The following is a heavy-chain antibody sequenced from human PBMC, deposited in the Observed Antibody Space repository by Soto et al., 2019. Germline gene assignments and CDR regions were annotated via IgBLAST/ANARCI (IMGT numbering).Heavy chain of an antibody. V-gene: IGHV4-34*01. CDR1: GGSFSGYY. CDR3: ASTDFGVGYYYYGMDV. J-gene: IGHJ6*04. Sequence: SETLSLTCAVYGGSFSGYYWSWIRQPPGKGLEWIGEINHSGSTNYNPSLKSRVTISVDTSKNQFSLKLSSVTAADTAVYYCASTDFGVGYYYYGMDVWGKGTTVTVSS. D-gene: IGHD3-3*01. CDR2: INHSGST.